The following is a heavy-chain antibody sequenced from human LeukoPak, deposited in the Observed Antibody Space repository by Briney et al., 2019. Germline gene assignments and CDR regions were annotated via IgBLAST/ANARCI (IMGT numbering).Heavy chain of an antibody. Sequence: GGSLRLSCAASGFTVSSNYMSWVRQAPGKGLEWVSVIYSGGSTYYADSVTGRFTISRDNSKSTLYLQMNSLRAEDTAVYYCARGYGDYVTAFDIWGQGTMVTVSS. D-gene: IGHD4-17*01. CDR3: ARGYGDYVTAFDI. CDR2: IYSGGST. J-gene: IGHJ3*02. CDR1: GFTVSSNY. V-gene: IGHV3-53*01.